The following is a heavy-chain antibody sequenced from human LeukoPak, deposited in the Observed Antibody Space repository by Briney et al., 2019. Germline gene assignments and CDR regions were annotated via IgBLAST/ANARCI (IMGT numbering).Heavy chain of an antibody. J-gene: IGHJ3*02. Sequence: GSLRLSCAASGFTFSRYGMHWVRQAPGKGLEWVAFIRYDESEKHYADSVKGRFTISRDTSKSTLYLQMSSLRVEDTALYYCARVRIELDDDAVDIWGQGTMVTVSS. CDR2: IRYDESEK. CDR1: GFTFSRYG. V-gene: IGHV3-30*02. CDR3: ARVRIELDDDAVDI. D-gene: IGHD5-12*01.